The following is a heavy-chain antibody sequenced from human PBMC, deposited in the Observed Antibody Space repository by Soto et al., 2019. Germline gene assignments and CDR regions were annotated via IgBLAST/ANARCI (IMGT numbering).Heavy chain of an antibody. CDR1: GVTFDNYG. D-gene: IGHD6-19*01. CDR2: VSGSGGST. CDR3: ARQRSYNSGFFDY. J-gene: IGHJ4*02. V-gene: IGHV3-23*01. Sequence: GRYLRLSCAASGVTFDNYGMSWVRHGPRKGLEWVSTVSGSGGSTYYEASVQGRFTISREYYKNTLDLQMNCLRAEDTAVYFCARQRSYNSGFFDYGSQGTLVTVSS.